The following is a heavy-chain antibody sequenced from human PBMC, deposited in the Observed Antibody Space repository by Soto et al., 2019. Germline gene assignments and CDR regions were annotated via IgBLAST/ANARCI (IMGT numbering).Heavy chain of an antibody. CDR3: ARTGWPQSSYYFDY. Sequence: GGSLRLSCAASGFSFSLFWMSWVRQTPGKGLEWVANIDEDGSEKFFADSVKGRFTISRDNAKNSLSLQMNSLTADDTAVYYCARTGWPQSSYYFDYWGQGTLVTVSS. V-gene: IGHV3-7*03. D-gene: IGHD3-16*01. J-gene: IGHJ4*02. CDR2: IDEDGSEK. CDR1: GFSFSLFW.